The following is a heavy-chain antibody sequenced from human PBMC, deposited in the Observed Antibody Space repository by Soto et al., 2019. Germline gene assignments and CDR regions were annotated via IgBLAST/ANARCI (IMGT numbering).Heavy chain of an antibody. CDR3: TRDASRDSSARGWFDP. CDR2: IKQDGSEK. V-gene: IGHV3-7*01. Sequence: GGSLRLSCAASGFTFSSYWMSWVRQAPGKGLEWVANIKQDGSEKYYVDSVKGRFTISRDNAKNSLHLQMNSLRAEDTAVYYCTRDASRDSSARGWFDPWGPGTLVTVSS. CDR1: GFTFSSYW. D-gene: IGHD6-13*01. J-gene: IGHJ5*02.